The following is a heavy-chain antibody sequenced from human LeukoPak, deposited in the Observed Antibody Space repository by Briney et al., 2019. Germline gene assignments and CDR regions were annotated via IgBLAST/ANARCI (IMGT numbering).Heavy chain of an antibody. V-gene: IGHV3-30*04. Sequence: GRSLRLSCAASGFTFSSYAMHRVRQAPGKGLEWVAVISYDGSNKYYADSVKGRFTISRDNSKNTLYLQMNSLRAEDTAVYYCARESGGDSYYFDYWGQGTLVTVSS. CDR1: GFTFSSYA. D-gene: IGHD2-21*02. CDR3: ARESGGDSYYFDY. J-gene: IGHJ4*02. CDR2: ISYDGSNK.